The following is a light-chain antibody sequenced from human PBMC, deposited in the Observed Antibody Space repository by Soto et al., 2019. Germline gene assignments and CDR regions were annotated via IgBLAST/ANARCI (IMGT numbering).Light chain of an antibody. V-gene: IGLV2-11*01. CDR2: DVI. CDR3: SSYGGSNTVV. Sequence: QSALTQPHSVSGSPGQSVAISCTGTDSDVGAYNYVSWYQQHPGKAPKLIIHDVIKRPAGVPDRFSGSKSGNTASLAISGLQAEDEAAYYCSSYGGSNTVVFGGGTKLTVL. CDR1: DSDVGAYNY. J-gene: IGLJ2*01.